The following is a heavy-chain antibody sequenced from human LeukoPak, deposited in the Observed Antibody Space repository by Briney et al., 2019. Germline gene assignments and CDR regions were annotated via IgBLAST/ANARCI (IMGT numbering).Heavy chain of an antibody. Sequence: PGGSLRLSCAASGFTFNKFGMHWVRQAPGKGLEWVAVIWYDGRKKYYADSVTGRFTISRDNSKNTLYVQMNSLRAEDTALYYCARGNDHNSGSLDFWGQGTLVTVSS. CDR3: ARGNDHNSGSLDF. J-gene: IGHJ4*02. V-gene: IGHV3-33*01. CDR2: IWYDGRKK. CDR1: GFTFNKFG. D-gene: IGHD6-19*01.